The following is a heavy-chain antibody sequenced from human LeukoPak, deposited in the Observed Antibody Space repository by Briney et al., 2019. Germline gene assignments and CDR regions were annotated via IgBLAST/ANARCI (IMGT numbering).Heavy chain of an antibody. CDR1: GFTFSSYW. V-gene: IGHV3-7*04. J-gene: IGHJ4*02. CDR3: ARKYSTTWLLDY. Sequence: GGSLRLSCAASGFTFSSYWMSWVRQAPGKGLEWVANIKQDGSEKYYVDSVKGRFTISRDNSKNALFLQMNSLRVEDTAVYYCARKYSTTWLLDYWGQGTLVTVSS. CDR2: IKQDGSEK. D-gene: IGHD6-13*01.